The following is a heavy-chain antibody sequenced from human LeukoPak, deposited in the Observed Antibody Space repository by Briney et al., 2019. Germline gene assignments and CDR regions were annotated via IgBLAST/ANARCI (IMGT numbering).Heavy chain of an antibody. V-gene: IGHV1-2*02. CDR1: GYTFTGYY. CDR3: ARLDITIIPY. D-gene: IGHD3-22*01. J-gene: IGHJ4*02. Sequence: EASVKVTFKASGYTFTGYYRHWVRQAPGQGLEWLGWINPNSGGTNYAQKFQGRITMTRDTSITTAYMELSSLTSDDTAVYYCARLDITIIPYWGQGTLVTVSS. CDR2: INPNSGGT.